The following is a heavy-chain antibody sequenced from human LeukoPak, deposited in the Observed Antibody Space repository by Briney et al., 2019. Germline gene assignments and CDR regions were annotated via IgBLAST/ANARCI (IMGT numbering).Heavy chain of an antibody. CDR2: INHSGST. J-gene: IGHJ2*01. CDR3: ARWAGFASGNTRYFDL. Sequence: SETLSLTCVVYGGSFRGYYWSWIRQPPGKGLGWIGEINHSGSTNYNPSLKSRVSISLDTSKSQFSLKLNSVTAADTAVYYCARWAGFASGNTRYFDLWGRGTLVTVSS. D-gene: IGHD3-10*01. V-gene: IGHV4-34*01. CDR1: GGSFRGYY.